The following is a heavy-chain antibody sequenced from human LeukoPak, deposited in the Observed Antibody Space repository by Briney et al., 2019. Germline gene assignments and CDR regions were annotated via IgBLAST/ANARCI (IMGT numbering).Heavy chain of an antibody. CDR2: ISSSSNYI. V-gene: IGHV3-21*01. CDR3: ARDSSNYYYDSSGYRFGY. CDR1: GFTFSGYS. D-gene: IGHD3-22*01. Sequence: GGSLRLSCVASGFTFSGYSMNWVRQAPGKGLEWVSSISSSSNYIYYAESVKGRFTISRDNAKNSLYLQMNSLRAEDTAVYYCARDSSNYYYDSSGYRFGYWGPGTLVTVSS. J-gene: IGHJ4*02.